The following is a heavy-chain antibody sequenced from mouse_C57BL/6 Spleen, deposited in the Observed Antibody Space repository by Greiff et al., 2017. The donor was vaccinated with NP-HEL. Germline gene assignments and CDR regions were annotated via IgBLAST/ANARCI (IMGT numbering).Heavy chain of an antibody. CDR3: AREGGYDYDGGY. CDR1: GYSITSGYY. CDR2: ISYDGSN. Sequence: EVQLQESGPGLVKPSQSLSLTCSVTGYSITSGYYWNWIRQFPGNKLEWMGYISYDGSNNYNPSLKNRISITRDTSKNQFCLKLNSVTTEDTATYYCAREGGYDYDGGYWGQGTTLTVSS. D-gene: IGHD2-4*01. V-gene: IGHV3-6*01. J-gene: IGHJ2*01.